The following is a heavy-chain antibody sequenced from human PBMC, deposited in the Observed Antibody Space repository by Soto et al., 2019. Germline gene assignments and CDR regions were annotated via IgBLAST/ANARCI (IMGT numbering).Heavy chain of an antibody. CDR3: AREPWIQPKGGDYYYYYGMDV. Sequence: SETLSLTCAVSGYSISSGYYWGWIRQPPGKGLEWIGSIYHSGSTYYNPSLKSRVTISVDTSKNQFSLKLSSVTAADTAVYCCAREPWIQPKGGDYYYYYGMDVWGQGTTVTVSS. J-gene: IGHJ6*02. D-gene: IGHD5-18*01. V-gene: IGHV4-38-2*02. CDR2: IYHSGST. CDR1: GYSISSGYY.